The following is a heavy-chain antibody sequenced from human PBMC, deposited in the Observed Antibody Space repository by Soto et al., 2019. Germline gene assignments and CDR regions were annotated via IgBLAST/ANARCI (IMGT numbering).Heavy chain of an antibody. CDR1: GFSFRSYA. CDR3: AGVVEVQYYYFYGMDV. Sequence: PGGSLRLSCAASGFSFRSYAITWVRQAPGKGLEWVSHVSGSGGTTYYADSAKGRFTISRDNSKNTLFLQMNSLRAEDTAAYFCAGVVEVQYYYFYGMDVWGQGTTVTVSS. J-gene: IGHJ6*02. CDR2: VSGSGGTT. V-gene: IGHV3-23*01. D-gene: IGHD3-3*01.